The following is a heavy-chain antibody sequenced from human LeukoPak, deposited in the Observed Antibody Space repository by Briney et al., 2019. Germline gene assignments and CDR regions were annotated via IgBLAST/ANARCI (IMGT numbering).Heavy chain of an antibody. V-gene: IGHV3-30*03. J-gene: IGHJ4*02. D-gene: IGHD6-13*01. CDR1: GFTFSSYG. Sequence: GRSLRLSCATSGFTFSSYGIHWVRQAPGKGLEWVAVISYDGGSRFYADSVKGRFTISRDNSKNTLDLQMDSLRAEDTAIYYCARDRGLAVAGTPNPLDYWGQGTLVIVSS. CDR2: ISYDGGSR. CDR3: ARDRGLAVAGTPNPLDY.